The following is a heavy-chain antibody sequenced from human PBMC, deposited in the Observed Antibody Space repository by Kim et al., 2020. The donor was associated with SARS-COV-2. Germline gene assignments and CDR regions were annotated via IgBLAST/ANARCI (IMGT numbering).Heavy chain of an antibody. D-gene: IGHD6-13*01. CDR2: INHSGST. V-gene: IGHV4-34*01. J-gene: IGHJ5*02. Sequence: SETLSLTCAVYGGSFSGYYWSWIRQPPGKGLEWIGEINHSGSTNYNPSLKSRVTISVDTSKNQFSLKLSSVTAADTAVYYCARPSAAAGTRDRFDPWGQGTLVTVSS. CDR3: ARPSAAAGTRDRFDP. CDR1: GGSFSGYY.